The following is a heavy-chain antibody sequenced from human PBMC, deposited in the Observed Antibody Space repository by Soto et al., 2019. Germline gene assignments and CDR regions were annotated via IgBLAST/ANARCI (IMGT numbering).Heavy chain of an antibody. J-gene: IGHJ4*02. CDR3: AKKVNSGPGSQYFDY. Sequence: GGSLRLSCVASGFTFSSYCMSWVRQAPGKGLEWVSGFRSGGDDGTTYYADSVKGRFTISRDNSKNTLFLQMNSLRAEDTAIYYCAKKVNSGPGSQYFDYWGQGTLVTVSS. CDR1: GFTFSSYC. CDR2: FRSGGDDGTT. V-gene: IGHV3-23*01. D-gene: IGHD3-10*01.